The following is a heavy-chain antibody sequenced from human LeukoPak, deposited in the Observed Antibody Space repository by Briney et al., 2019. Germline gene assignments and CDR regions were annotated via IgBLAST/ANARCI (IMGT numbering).Heavy chain of an antibody. D-gene: IGHD6-13*01. V-gene: IGHV3-23*01. CDR1: GFTFSSYA. Sequence: GGSLRLSCAASGFTFSSYAMSWVRQAPGKGLEWVSAISGSGGSTYYADSVKGRFTISRDNSKNTLYLQMNSLRDEDTAVYYCARESRRRWYYYYGMDVWGQGTTVTVSS. J-gene: IGHJ6*02. CDR2: ISGSGGST. CDR3: ARESRRRWYYYYGMDV.